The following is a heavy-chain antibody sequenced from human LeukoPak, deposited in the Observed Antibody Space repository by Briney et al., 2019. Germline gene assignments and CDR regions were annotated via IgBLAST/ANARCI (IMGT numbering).Heavy chain of an antibody. CDR2: ISGSGGST. V-gene: IGHV3-23*01. CDR1: GFTFSSYA. D-gene: IGHD1-26*01. CDR3: AKGGVGAKGAFDI. Sequence: GGSLRLSCAASGFTFSSYAMSWVRQAPGKGLEWVSAISGSGGSTYYADSVKGRFTISRDNPKNTLYLQVNSLRAEDTAVYYCAKGGVGAKGAFDIWGQGTMVTVSS. J-gene: IGHJ3*02.